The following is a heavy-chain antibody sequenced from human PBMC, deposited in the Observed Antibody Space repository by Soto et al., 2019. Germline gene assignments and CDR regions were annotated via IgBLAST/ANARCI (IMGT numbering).Heavy chain of an antibody. Sequence: EVQLLESGGGLVQRGGSLRLSCAASGFPFSSYVMSWVRQAPGKGLAWASGICGGGSNTFYADSVQGLFTISRDNSKNTLLLQMNSLGAEDTAGYYCAKDSNKYSSSLRGRYFDYWGQGIGVTVSS. D-gene: IGHD4-4*01. CDR2: ICGGGSNT. V-gene: IGHV3-23*01. CDR3: AKDSNKYSSSLRGRYFDY. CDR1: GFPFSSYV. J-gene: IGHJ4*02.